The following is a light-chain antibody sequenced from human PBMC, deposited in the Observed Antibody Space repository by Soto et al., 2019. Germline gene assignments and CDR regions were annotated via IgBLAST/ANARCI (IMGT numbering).Light chain of an antibody. CDR1: QSISSW. V-gene: IGKV1-5*01. Sequence: IHMTQPPSTVSASVGDRAITRCRASQSISSWLAWYQQKPGKAPKLLIYDASSLESGVPSRFSGSGSGTEFTLTISSLQPDDFATYYCQQYNSYSTFGQGTKVDIK. J-gene: IGKJ1*01. CDR2: DAS. CDR3: QQYNSYST.